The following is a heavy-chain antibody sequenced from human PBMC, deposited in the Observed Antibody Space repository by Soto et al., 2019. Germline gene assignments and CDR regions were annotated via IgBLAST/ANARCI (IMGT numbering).Heavy chain of an antibody. Sequence: GGSLRLSCAASGFTVSSNYMSWVRQAPGKGLEWVSVIYSGGSTYYADSVKGRFTISRDNSKNTLYLQMNSLRAEDTAVYYCAKGHGSGSYYLNYFDLWGQGTLVTAPQ. D-gene: IGHD3-10*01. CDR3: AKGHGSGSYYLNYFDL. V-gene: IGHV3-53*01. J-gene: IGHJ4*02. CDR1: GFTVSSNY. CDR2: IYSGGST.